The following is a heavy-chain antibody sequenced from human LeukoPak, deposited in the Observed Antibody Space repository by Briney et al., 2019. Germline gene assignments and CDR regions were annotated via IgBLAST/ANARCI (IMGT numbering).Heavy chain of an antibody. Sequence: ASVKVSCKASGYTFTGYYMHWVRQAPGQGLEWMGWINPNSGGTNYAQKFQGRVTMTRDTSISTAYMELSRLRSDDTAVYYCARVAVAPRGSRDYYMDVWGKGTTVTVSS. D-gene: IGHD6-19*01. J-gene: IGHJ6*03. CDR1: GYTFTGYY. CDR3: ARVAVAPRGSRDYYMDV. CDR2: INPNSGGT. V-gene: IGHV1-2*02.